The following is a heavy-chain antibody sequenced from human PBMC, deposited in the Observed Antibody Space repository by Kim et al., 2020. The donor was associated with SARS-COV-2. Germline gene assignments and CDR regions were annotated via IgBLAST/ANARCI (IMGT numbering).Heavy chain of an antibody. Sequence: ASVKVSCKASGYTFTSYDINWVRQATGQGLEWMGWMNPNSGNTGYAQKFQGRVTMTKNTSISTAYMELSSLRSEDTAVYYCARGSIAARPGVVRYYYYYYVDVWGKGTTVTVSS. CDR2: MNPNSGNT. CDR1: GYTFTSYD. CDR3: ARGSIAARPGVVRYYYYYYVDV. D-gene: IGHD6-6*01. J-gene: IGHJ6*03. V-gene: IGHV1-8*01.